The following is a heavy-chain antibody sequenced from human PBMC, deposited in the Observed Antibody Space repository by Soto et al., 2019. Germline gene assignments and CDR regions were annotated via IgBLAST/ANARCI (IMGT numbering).Heavy chain of an antibody. CDR2: VSYTGTT. Sequence: SETLSLTCTVSGGSINNNNYYWGWVRQPPGKGLEWIGSVSYTGTTYYSPSLKSRVITSIDTSRNQFSLKLSSVTAADTAVYYCARDSSGSRGWFDPWGQGTLVTVSS. D-gene: IGHD3-22*01. V-gene: IGHV4-39*07. CDR3: ARDSSGSRGWFDP. J-gene: IGHJ5*02. CDR1: GGSINNNNYY.